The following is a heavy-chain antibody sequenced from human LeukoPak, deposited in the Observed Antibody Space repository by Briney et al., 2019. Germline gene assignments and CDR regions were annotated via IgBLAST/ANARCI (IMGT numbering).Heavy chain of an antibody. CDR1: GGSISNYY. CDR2: IYTSGNT. J-gene: IGHJ4*02. Sequence: IPSETLSPTCTVSGGSISNYYWSWIRQPAGKGLEWIGRIYTSGNTNFNPSLKSRVTMSLDTSKNQFSLKLSSVTAADTAVYYCARVRSYGGYYGSGTFDYWGQGTLITVSS. CDR3: ARVRSYGGYYGSGTFDY. V-gene: IGHV4-4*07. D-gene: IGHD3-10*01.